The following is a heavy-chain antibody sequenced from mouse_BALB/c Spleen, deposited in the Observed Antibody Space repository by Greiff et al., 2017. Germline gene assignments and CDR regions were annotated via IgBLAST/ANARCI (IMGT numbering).Heavy chain of an antibody. CDR1: GYAFSSYW. J-gene: IGHJ1*01. CDR3: ARTIPWYFDV. V-gene: IGHV1-80*01. CDR2: IYPGDGDT. Sequence: QVQLQHSGAELVRPGSSVKISCKASGYAFSSYWMNWVKQRPGQGLEWIGQIYPGDGDTNYNGKFKGKATLTADKSSSTAYMQLSSLTSEDSAVYFCARTIPWYFDVWGAGTTVTVSS.